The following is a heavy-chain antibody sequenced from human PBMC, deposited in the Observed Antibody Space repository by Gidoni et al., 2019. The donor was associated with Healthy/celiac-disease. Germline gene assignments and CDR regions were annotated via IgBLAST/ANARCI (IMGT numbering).Heavy chain of an antibody. D-gene: IGHD3-3*01. CDR2: ISGSVGST. CDR3: AKELNYDFWSGYQY. V-gene: IGHV3-23*01. Sequence: EVQLLEAGGGLVQPGGSLSLPCAAAGFTFSSYAMSWVRQAPGKGLEWVSAISGSVGSTYYADSVKGRFTISRDNSKNTLYLQMNSLRAEDTAVYYCAKELNYDFWSGYQYWGQGTLVTVSS. CDR1: GFTFSSYA. J-gene: IGHJ4*02.